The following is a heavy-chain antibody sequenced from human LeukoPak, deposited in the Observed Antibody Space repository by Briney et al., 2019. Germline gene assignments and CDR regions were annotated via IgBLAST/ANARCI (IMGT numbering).Heavy chain of an antibody. CDR1: GYTLTELS. Sequence: GASVKVSCKVSGYTLTELSMHWVRQAPGKGLEWMGGFDPEDGETIYAQKFQGRVTMTEDTSTDTAYMELSSLRSEDTAVYYCATNQLGYYYDSSGYALLFQHWGQGTLVTVSS. D-gene: IGHD3-22*01. V-gene: IGHV1-24*01. J-gene: IGHJ1*01. CDR2: FDPEDGET. CDR3: ATNQLGYYYDSSGYALLFQH.